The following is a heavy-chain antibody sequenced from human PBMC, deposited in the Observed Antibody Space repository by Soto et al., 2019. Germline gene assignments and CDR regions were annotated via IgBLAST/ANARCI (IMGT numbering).Heavy chain of an antibody. J-gene: IGHJ6*02. CDR3: ARLTALLTTRLDYYGMDV. Sequence: GGSLRLSCAASGFTFSSYSMNWVRQAPGKGLEWVSYISSSSSTLYYADSVKGRFTISRDNAKNSLYLQMNSLRDEDTAVYYCARLTALLTTRLDYYGMDVWGQGTTVTVSS. CDR1: GFTFSSYS. V-gene: IGHV3-48*02. D-gene: IGHD4-17*01. CDR2: ISSSSSTL.